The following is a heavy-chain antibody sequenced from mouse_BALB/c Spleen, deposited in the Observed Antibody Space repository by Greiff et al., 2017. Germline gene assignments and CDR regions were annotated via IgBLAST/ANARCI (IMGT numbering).Heavy chain of an antibody. CDR2: IDPENGNT. Sequence: VQLKESGAELVRPGALVKLSCKASGFNIKDYYMHWVKQRPEQGLEWIGWIDPENGNTIYDPKFQGKASITADTSSNTAYLQLSSLTSEDTAVYYCAREVYFDYWGQGTTLTVSS. J-gene: IGHJ2*01. CDR3: AREVYFDY. CDR1: GFNIKDYY. V-gene: IGHV14-1*02.